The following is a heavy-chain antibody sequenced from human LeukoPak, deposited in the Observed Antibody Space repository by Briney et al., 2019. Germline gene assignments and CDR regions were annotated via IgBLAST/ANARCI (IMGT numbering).Heavy chain of an antibody. CDR1: GDTFTGYY. J-gene: IGHJ4*02. CDR2: INPNSGGT. Sequence: ASVRVSCKASGDTFTGYYMHWVRQAPGQGREWMGGINPNSGGTNYAQKFQGRVTMTRDSAISTAYMERSRLRSEDRAGYYGARSTLVGAEVLYWRQGPLLTLSS. V-gene: IGHV1-2*02. CDR3: ARSTLVGAEVLY. D-gene: IGHD1-26*01.